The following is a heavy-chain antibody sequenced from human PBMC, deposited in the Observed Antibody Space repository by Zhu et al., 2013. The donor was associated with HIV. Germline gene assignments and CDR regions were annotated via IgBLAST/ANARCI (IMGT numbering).Heavy chain of an antibody. CDR3: ARDGSGRGGEWSDTWFDP. Sequence: QVQLVQSGAEVKKPGASVKVSCKASGYTFTGYYMHWVRQAPGQGLEWMGWINPNSGGTNYAQKFQGWVTMTRDTSISTAYMELSRLRSDDTAVYYCARDGSGRGGEWSDTWFDPWGQGTLGHRL. V-gene: IGHV1-2*04. D-gene: IGHD1-26*01. J-gene: IGHJ5*02. CDR1: GYTFTGYY. CDR2: INPNSGGT.